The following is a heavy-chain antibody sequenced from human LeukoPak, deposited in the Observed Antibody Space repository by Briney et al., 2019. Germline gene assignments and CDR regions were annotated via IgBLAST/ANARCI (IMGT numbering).Heavy chain of an antibody. J-gene: IGHJ4*02. Sequence: GGSLRLSCAASGFTFSSYWMHWVRQAPGKGLEWVSSLSVSGGTTYYTDSVKGRFTVSRDNSRDTLYLQMHSLRVEDTAVYYCARMNGGSLSSYYFDYWGQGILVTVPS. CDR2: LSVSGGTT. CDR1: GFTFSSYW. D-gene: IGHD1-26*01. CDR3: ARMNGGSLSSYYFDY. V-gene: IGHV3-23*01.